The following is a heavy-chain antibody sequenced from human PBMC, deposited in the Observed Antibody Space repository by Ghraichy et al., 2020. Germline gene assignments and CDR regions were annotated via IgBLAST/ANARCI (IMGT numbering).Heavy chain of an antibody. D-gene: IGHD3-3*01. CDR1: GFTFSSYS. J-gene: IGHJ6*02. CDR3: ATPYYNYWSGYLPAGGMDV. CDR2: IAATTGDI. Sequence: GGSLRLSCAASGFTFSSYSMNWVRQAPGKGLEWVSTIAATTGDIYYADSVKGRVTSSRDSAKNSLYLQLNSLRDEDTAFYYCATPYYNYWSGYLPAGGMDVWGQGTTVTVSS. V-gene: IGHV3-48*02.